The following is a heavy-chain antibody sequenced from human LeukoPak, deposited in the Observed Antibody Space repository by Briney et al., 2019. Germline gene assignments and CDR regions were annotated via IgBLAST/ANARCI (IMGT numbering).Heavy chain of an antibody. CDR3: ASWIVGAKAFCDY. Sequence: SVKVSCKASGGTFSSYAISWVRQAPGQGLEWMGGIIPIFGTANYAQKFQGRVTITADESTSTAYMELSSLRSEDTAVYYCASWIVGAKAFCDYWGQGTLVTVSS. CDR2: IIPIFGTA. J-gene: IGHJ4*02. V-gene: IGHV1-69*13. CDR1: GGTFSSYA. D-gene: IGHD1-26*01.